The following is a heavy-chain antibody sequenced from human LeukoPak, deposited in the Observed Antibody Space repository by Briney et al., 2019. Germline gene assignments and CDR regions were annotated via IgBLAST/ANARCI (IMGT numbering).Heavy chain of an antibody. J-gene: IGHJ6*03. CDR1: GGSISSYY. CDR2: IYYSGST. Sequence: SETLSLTCTVSGGSISSYYLSWIRQPPGKGLEWIGYIYYSGSTNYNPSLKSRVTISVDTSKNQFSLKLSSVTAADTAVYYCARDGSYGQYYYYYMDVWGKGTTVTVSS. D-gene: IGHD5-18*01. V-gene: IGHV4-59*01. CDR3: ARDGSYGQYYYYYMDV.